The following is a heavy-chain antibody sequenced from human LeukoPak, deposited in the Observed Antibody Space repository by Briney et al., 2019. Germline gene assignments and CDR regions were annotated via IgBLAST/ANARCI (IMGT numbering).Heavy chain of an antibody. CDR3: AGRGYGYGNFDY. Sequence: SETLSLTCTVSGGSISSYYWSWLRQPPGKGLEWIGYIYYSGSTNYNPSLKSRVTISVDTSKNQFSLKLSSVTAADTAVYYCAGRGYGYGNFDYWGQGTLVTVSS. J-gene: IGHJ4*02. CDR2: IYYSGST. V-gene: IGHV4-59*01. CDR1: GGSISSYY. D-gene: IGHD5-18*01.